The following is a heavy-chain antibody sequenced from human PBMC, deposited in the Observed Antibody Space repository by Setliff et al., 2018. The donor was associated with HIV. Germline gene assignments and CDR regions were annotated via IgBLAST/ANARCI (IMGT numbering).Heavy chain of an antibody. V-gene: IGHV3-48*03. CDR3: ARELREGYNFWSAGGGFDY. D-gene: IGHD3-3*01. J-gene: IGHJ4*02. CDR2: ISSSGSTI. Sequence: PGGSLSLSCAASGFTFSSYEMNWVRQAPGKGLEWVSYISSSGSTIYYADAVKGRFPISRDNAKNSLYLQMNSLRAEDTAVYYCARELREGYNFWSAGGGFDYWGQGTLVTVSS. CDR1: GFTFSSYE.